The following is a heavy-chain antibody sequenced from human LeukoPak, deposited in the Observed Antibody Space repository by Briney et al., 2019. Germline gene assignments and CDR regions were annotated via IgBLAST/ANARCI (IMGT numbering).Heavy chain of an antibody. V-gene: IGHV3-7*03. CDR2: IKQDGSEK. D-gene: IGHD1-26*01. CDR1: GFPFSSYW. CDR3: ARASGSYLAFDY. J-gene: IGHJ4*02. Sequence: GGSLRLSCAASGFPFSSYWMSWVRQAPGKGLEWVANIKQDGSEKYYVDSVKGRFTISRDNAKNSLYLQMNSLRAEDTAVYYCARASGSYLAFDYWGQGTLVTVSS.